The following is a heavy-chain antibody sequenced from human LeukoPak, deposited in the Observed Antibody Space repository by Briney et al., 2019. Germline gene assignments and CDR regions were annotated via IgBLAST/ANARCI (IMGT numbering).Heavy chain of an antibody. CDR1: GFTFSNSA. Sequence: SVKVSCKASGFTFSNSAVQWVRQARGQRLEWIGWIVVGSGNTNYAQKFQERVTITRDMSTSTAYMELSSLRSKDTAVYYCAVDVIYESDWGQGTLVTVSS. J-gene: IGHJ4*02. CDR2: IVVGSGNT. D-gene: IGHD2/OR15-2a*01. V-gene: IGHV1-58*01. CDR3: AVDVIYESD.